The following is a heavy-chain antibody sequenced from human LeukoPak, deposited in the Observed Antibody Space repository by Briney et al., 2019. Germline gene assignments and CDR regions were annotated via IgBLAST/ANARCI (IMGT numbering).Heavy chain of an antibody. V-gene: IGHV1-2*02. CDR2: INPKSGDT. CDR1: GYTFTDHY. J-gene: IGHJ4*02. D-gene: IGHD2-21*01. Sequence: GASVKVSCKAFGYTFTDHYVHWVRQAPGQGLEWMGWINPKSGDTKYVQKLQGRLTMTRDTSLRTAYMELTRLRSDDTAVFYCATYCGGDCAPGGYWGQGTLVTVS. CDR3: ATYCGGDCAPGGY.